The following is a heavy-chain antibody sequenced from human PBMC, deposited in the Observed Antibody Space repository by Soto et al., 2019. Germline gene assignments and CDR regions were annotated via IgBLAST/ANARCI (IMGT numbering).Heavy chain of an antibody. CDR3: AKIYTWNEWQGGSDY. Sequence: QVHLEQSGAAVKKAGASVKISCKASGYSFAAYYINWVRQVSGQGLEWMGWINPNTGVTDYAQKFQGRVTLTRDTSIKTAYLELTRLRSDDTAVYYCAKIYTWNEWQGGSDYWGQGTLLTVSS. CDR1: GYSFAAYY. V-gene: IGHV1-2*02. D-gene: IGHD3-3*01. CDR2: INPNTGVT. J-gene: IGHJ4*02.